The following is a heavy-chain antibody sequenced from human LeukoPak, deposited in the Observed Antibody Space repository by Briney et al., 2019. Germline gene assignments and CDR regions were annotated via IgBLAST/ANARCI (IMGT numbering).Heavy chain of an antibody. CDR2: IYYSGST. CDR3: ARSSGPGWLVQTGGGFDY. Sequence: PSETLSLTCTVSGDSVSSGSYYWSWIRQPPGKGLEWIGYIYYSGSTYYNPSLKSRVTISVDTSKNQFSLKLSSVTAADTAVYYCARSSGPGWLVQTGGGFDYWGQGTLVTVSS. CDR1: GDSVSSGSYY. V-gene: IGHV4-61*01. D-gene: IGHD6-19*01. J-gene: IGHJ4*02.